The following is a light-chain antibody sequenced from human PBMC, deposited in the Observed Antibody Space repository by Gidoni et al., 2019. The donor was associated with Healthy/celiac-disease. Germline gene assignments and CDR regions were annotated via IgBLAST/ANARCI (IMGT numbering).Light chain of an antibody. Sequence: DIQMTQSPASLSASVGDRVCITCRASQSSSSYLNWYQQKPVKAPKLLIYAASSLQSGGPSRFSGSGSGTDFTLTISRLPPADFATYYCHQSYSTPRTFGQGTKVEIK. CDR3: HQSYSTPRT. CDR2: AAS. J-gene: IGKJ1*01. CDR1: QSSSSY. V-gene: IGKV1-39*01.